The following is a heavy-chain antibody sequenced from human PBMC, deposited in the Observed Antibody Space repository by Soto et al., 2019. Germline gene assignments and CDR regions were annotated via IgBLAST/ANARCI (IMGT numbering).Heavy chain of an antibody. V-gene: IGHV1-69*13. D-gene: IGHD3-22*01. CDR1: GGTFSSYA. CDR3: ARGCDPVTDYYDCCGYYYLY. J-gene: IGHJ4*02. CDR2: IIPIVGTA. Sequence: SVKVSCKASGGTFSSYAINWVRQAPGQGLEWMGGIIPIVGTANCAQKFQGRVTITADDSTSTAYMELSSLRSEDTAVYYCARGCDPVTDYYDCCGYYYLYWGQGTLVTVSS.